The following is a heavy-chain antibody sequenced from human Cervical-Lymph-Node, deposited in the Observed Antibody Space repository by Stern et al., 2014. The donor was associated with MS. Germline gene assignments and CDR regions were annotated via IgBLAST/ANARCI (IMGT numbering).Heavy chain of an antibody. Sequence: QLQLQESGPGLVKPSQTLSLTCTVSGGSISSGDYYWSWTRQHPGKGLEWIGSIYYSGSTYYKPSLKSRVTISVDTSKSQFSLKLSSVTAADTAVYYCARDGPQVGAGSFDIWGQGTMVTVSS. CDR1: GGSISSGDYY. CDR3: ARDGPQVGAGSFDI. V-gene: IGHV4-31*03. J-gene: IGHJ3*02. D-gene: IGHD1-26*01. CDR2: IYYSGST.